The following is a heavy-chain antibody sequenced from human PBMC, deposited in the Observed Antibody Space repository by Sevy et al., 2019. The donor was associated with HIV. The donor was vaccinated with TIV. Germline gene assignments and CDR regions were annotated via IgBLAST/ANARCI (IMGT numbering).Heavy chain of an antibody. CDR2: ISSSSSTI. J-gene: IGHJ4*02. Sequence: GGSLRLSCAASGFTFSSYSMNWVRQAPGKGLEWVSYISSSSSTIYYADSVKGRFTISSVNAKNSLYLQMNSLRDEVTAVYYCARDRPYYYGSGPWIQKTEFDYWGQGTLVTVSS. CDR1: GFTFSSYS. V-gene: IGHV3-48*02. D-gene: IGHD3-10*01. CDR3: ARDRPYYYGSGPWIQKTEFDY.